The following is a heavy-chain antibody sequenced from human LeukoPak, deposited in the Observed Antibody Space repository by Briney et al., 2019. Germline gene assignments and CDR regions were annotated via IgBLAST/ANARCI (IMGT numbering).Heavy chain of an antibody. D-gene: IGHD3-10*01. CDR2: ISGSGGST. CDR3: AKRGSGSYYKDY. CDR1: GFTFSSYG. V-gene: IGHV3-23*01. Sequence: GSLRLSCAASGFTFSSYGMSWVRQAPGKGLEWVSAISGSGGSTYYADSVKGRFTISRDNSKNTLYLQMNSLRAEDTAVYYCAKRGSGSYYKDYWGQGTLVTVSS. J-gene: IGHJ4*02.